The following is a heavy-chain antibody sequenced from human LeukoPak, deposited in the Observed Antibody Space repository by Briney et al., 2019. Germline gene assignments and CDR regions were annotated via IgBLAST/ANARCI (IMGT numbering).Heavy chain of an antibody. V-gene: IGHV5-51*01. CDR2: IFPGDSDT. CDR3: ATSESQTRFDF. Sequence: GESLKISCKGSGYTFTTHRIAWVRQMPGKGLEWMGIIFPGDSDTTYSPSFEGQVTISADKSINTAYLQWSSLKASDTAMYYCATSESQTRFDFWGQGTLVTVSS. CDR1: GYTFTTHR. J-gene: IGHJ4*02. D-gene: IGHD1/OR15-1a*01.